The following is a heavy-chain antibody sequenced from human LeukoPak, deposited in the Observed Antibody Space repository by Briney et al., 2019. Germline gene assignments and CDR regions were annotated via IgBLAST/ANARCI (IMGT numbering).Heavy chain of an antibody. D-gene: IGHD4-17*01. CDR1: GFTVSSNY. CDR2: INHSGST. Sequence: GSLRLSCAASGFTVSSNYMSWIRQPPGKGLEWIGEINHSGSTNYNPSLKSRLTMSVDTPKNQFSLKLSSVTAADTAVYYCARRSVTKIGPNSYYYGMDVWGQGTTVTVSS. J-gene: IGHJ6*02. V-gene: IGHV4-34*01. CDR3: ARRSVTKIGPNSYYYGMDV.